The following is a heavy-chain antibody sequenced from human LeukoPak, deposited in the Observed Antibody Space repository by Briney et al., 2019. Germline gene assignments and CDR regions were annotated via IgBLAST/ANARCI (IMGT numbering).Heavy chain of an antibody. CDR2: INAGNGNT. CDR3: ASPFGSPRPDYYYYGMDV. Sequence: ASVKVSCKASGYTFTSYGISWVRQAPGQGLEWMGWINAGNGNTKYSQKSQGRVTITRDTSASTAYMELSSLRSEDTAVYYCASPFGSPRPDYYYYGMDVWGKGTTVTVSS. CDR1: GYTFTSYG. J-gene: IGHJ6*04. D-gene: IGHD3-3*01. V-gene: IGHV1-18*04.